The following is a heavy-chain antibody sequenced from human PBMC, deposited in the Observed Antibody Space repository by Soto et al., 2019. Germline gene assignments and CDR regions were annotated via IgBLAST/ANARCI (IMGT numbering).Heavy chain of an antibody. D-gene: IGHD3-3*01. CDR3: ARDVGSGYYIFDY. Sequence: PSETLSLTCTVSGGSISSYYWSWIRQPPGKGLEWIGYIYYSGSTNYNPSLKSRVTISVDTSKNQFSLKLSSVTAADTAVYFCARDVGSGYYIFDYWGKGTLVTVSS. CDR1: GGSISSYY. V-gene: IGHV4-59*01. CDR2: IYYSGST. J-gene: IGHJ4*02.